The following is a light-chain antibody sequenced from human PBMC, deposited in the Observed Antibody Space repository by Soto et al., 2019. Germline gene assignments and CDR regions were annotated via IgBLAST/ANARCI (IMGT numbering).Light chain of an antibody. Sequence: DIQLTQSPSFLSASVGDRVTITCRASQGIATSLAWYQQKPGKAPKLLIYAASTLQSGVPSRFSGSGSGTEFTLAISSLQPEDLAVYYCQQLKSYPLTFGGGTKVEIK. CDR1: QGIATS. V-gene: IGKV1-9*01. CDR2: AAS. J-gene: IGKJ4*01. CDR3: QQLKSYPLT.